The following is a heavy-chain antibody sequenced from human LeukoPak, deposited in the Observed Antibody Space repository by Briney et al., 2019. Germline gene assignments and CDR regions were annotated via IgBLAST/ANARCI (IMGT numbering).Heavy chain of an antibody. V-gene: IGHV1-46*01. Sequence: ASVKVSCKASGYTFTSYYMHWVRQAPGQGLEWMGIINPSGGSTSYAQKFQGRVTMTRDMSTSTVYMELSSLRSEDTAVYYCARYPRRIAVAPRGDDYWGQGTLVTVSS. CDR1: GYTFTSYY. CDR3: ARYPRRIAVAPRGDDY. CDR2: INPSGGST. J-gene: IGHJ4*02. D-gene: IGHD6-19*01.